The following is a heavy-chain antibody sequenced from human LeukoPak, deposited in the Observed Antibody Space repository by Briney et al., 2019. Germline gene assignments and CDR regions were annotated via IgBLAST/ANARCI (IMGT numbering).Heavy chain of an antibody. CDR2: ISSSSSYI. CDR3: ARDVGYDYVWGGYRPYYFDY. J-gene: IGHJ4*02. CDR1: GFTFSSYS. D-gene: IGHD3-16*02. V-gene: IGHV3-21*01. Sequence: GGSLRLSCAASGFTFSSYSMNWVRQAPGKGLEWVSSISSSSSYIYYADSVKGRFTISRDNAKNSLYLQMNSLRAEDTAVYYCARDVGYDYVWGGYRPYYFDYWGQGTLVTVSS.